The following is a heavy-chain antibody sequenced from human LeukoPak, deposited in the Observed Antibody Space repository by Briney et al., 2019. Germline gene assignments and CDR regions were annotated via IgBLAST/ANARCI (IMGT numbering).Heavy chain of an antibody. D-gene: IGHD6-13*01. J-gene: IGHJ5*02. CDR1: GFTFSSYA. CDR2: ISYDGSSK. Sequence: GRSLRLSCAASGFTFSSYAMHWVRQAPGKGLEWVAVISYDGSSKYYADSVKGRFTISRDNSKNTLYLQMNSLRAEDTAVYYCAREIGVWQQRRFDPWGQGTLVTVSS. V-gene: IGHV3-30*01. CDR3: AREIGVWQQRRFDP.